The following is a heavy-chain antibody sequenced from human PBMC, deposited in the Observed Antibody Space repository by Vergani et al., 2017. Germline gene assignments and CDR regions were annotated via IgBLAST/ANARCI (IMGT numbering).Heavy chain of an antibody. D-gene: IGHD2-2*01. Sequence: VQLVESGGGLVQPGGSLRLSCAASGFTFSDYYMSWIRQAPGKGLEWVSYISSSSSYTNYADSVKGRFTISRDNAKNSLYLQMNSLRAEDTAVYYCARGDIVVVPAAQVVYGMDVWGQGTTVTVSS. J-gene: IGHJ6*02. CDR1: GFTFSDYY. V-gene: IGHV3-11*05. CDR2: ISSSSSYT. CDR3: ARGDIVVVPAAQVVYGMDV.